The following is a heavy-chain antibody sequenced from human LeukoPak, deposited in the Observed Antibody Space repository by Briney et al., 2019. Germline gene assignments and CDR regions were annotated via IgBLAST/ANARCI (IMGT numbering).Heavy chain of an antibody. V-gene: IGHV3-74*01. CDR2: ISADGSST. Sequence: GGSLRLSCAASGFTFNSHWMHWVRQAPGRGLVWVSGISADGSSTRYADSVNGRFTISRDNDKNTLYLQMNSLRAEDTAVYYCGRDGQGSTPLDYWGQGTLVTVSS. CDR1: GFTFNSHW. CDR3: GRDGQGSTPLDY. D-gene: IGHD1-26*01. J-gene: IGHJ4*02.